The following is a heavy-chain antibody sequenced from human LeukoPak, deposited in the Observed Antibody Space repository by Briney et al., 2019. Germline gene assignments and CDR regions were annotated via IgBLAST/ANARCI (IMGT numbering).Heavy chain of an antibody. Sequence: SVNVSCKASGGTFSSYAISWVRQAPGQGLEWMGRIIPIFGTANYAQKFQGRVTITTDESTSTAYMELSSLRSEDTAVYYCARDRLWGSLYSSGWYAPTLYFDYWGQGTLVTVSS. D-gene: IGHD6-19*01. CDR2: IIPIFGTA. CDR1: GGTFSSYA. J-gene: IGHJ4*02. CDR3: ARDRLWGSLYSSGWYAPTLYFDY. V-gene: IGHV1-69*05.